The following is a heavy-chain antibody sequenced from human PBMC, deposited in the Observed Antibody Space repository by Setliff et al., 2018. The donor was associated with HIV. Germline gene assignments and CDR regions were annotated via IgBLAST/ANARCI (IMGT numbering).Heavy chain of an antibody. D-gene: IGHD3-22*01. Sequence: GGSLRLSCAASGFTFDDHGMTWVRQAPGKGLEWVSYIRSDSTIIYYADSVKGRFTISRDNSKNTLYLQMNSLRAEDTAVYYCAKTKFSSGFQETLDYWGQGTLVTVSS. CDR2: IRSDSTII. V-gene: IGHV3-23*01. J-gene: IGHJ4*02. CDR3: AKTKFSSGFQETLDY. CDR1: GFTFDDHG.